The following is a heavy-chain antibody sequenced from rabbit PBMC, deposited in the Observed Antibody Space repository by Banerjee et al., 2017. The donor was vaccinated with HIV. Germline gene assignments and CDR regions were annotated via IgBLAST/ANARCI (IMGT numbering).Heavy chain of an antibody. V-gene: IGHV1S40*01. Sequence: QSLEESGGDLVKPGASLTLTCTASGFSFSSSYYMCWVRQAPGKGLEWIACIYAGSSGSTYYASWAKGRFTISITSSTTVTLQMTSLTAADTATYFCARDDVGDGFYVFNLWGPGTLVTVS. CDR2: IYAGSSGST. CDR1: GFSFSSSYY. CDR3: ARDDVGDGFYVFNL. D-gene: IGHD1-1*01. J-gene: IGHJ4*01.